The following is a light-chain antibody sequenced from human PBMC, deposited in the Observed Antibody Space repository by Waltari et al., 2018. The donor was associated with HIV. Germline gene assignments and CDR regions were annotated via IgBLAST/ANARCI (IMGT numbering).Light chain of an antibody. CDR1: QSISSGY. Sequence: IVLTQSPAPLSLSPGERATLSLRASQSISSGYLAWDQQSPGQPPRLLIYGASNRATGIPDRFSCSGSGTVFTLTITGMEPEDFAMYYCQQYGSSPCTFGLGTKLEI. V-gene: IGKV3-20*01. J-gene: IGKJ2*02. CDR2: GAS. CDR3: QQYGSSPCT.